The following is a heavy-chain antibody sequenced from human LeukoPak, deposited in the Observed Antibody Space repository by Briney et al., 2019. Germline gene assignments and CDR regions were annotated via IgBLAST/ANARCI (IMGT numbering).Heavy chain of an antibody. CDR3: ARANGYYYYYMDV. J-gene: IGHJ6*03. CDR1: GGSISSGSYY. CDR2: IYYSGST. Sequence: PSETLSLTCTVSGGSISSGSYYWSWIRQPPGKGLEWIGYIYYSGSTNYNPSLKSRVTISVDTSKNQFSLKLSSVTAADTAVYYCARANGYYYYYMDVWGKGTTVTVSS. D-gene: IGHD2-8*01. V-gene: IGHV4-61*01.